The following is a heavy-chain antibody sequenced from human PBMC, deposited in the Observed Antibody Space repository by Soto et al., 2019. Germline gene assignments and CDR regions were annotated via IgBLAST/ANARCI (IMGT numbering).Heavy chain of an antibody. V-gene: IGHV4-39*01. CDR1: GGSISSSSYY. J-gene: IGHJ4*02. Sequence: KASETLSLTCTVSGGSISSSSYYWGWIRQPPGKGLEWIGSIYYSGSTYYNPSLKSRVTISVDTSKNQFSLKLSSVTAADTAVYYCAIPTVTTGRHGPVGYWGQGTLVTVSS. D-gene: IGHD4-4*01. CDR2: IYYSGST. CDR3: AIPTVTTGRHGPVGY.